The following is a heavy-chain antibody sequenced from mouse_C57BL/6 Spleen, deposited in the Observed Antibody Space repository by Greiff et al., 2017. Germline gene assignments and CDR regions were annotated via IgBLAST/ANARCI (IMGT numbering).Heavy chain of an antibody. CDR1: GFTFSSSG. J-gene: IGHJ4*01. D-gene: IGHD1-1*02. V-gene: IGHV5-6*01. CDR3: AKGGSFAMDY. CDR2: ISSGGSYT. Sequence: EVKVVESGGDLVKPGGSLKLSCAASGFTFSSSGMSWVRQTPDKRLEWVATISSGGSYTYYPDSVKGLFTISRDNAKNTLYLQMSSLKSEDTAMYYCAKGGSFAMDYWGQGTSVTVSS.